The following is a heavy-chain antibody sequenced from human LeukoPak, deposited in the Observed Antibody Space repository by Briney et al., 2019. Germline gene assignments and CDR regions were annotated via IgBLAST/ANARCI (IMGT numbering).Heavy chain of an antibody. Sequence: SETLSLTCTVSGGSISSHYWSWIRQPPGKGLEWIGYIYYSGSTNYNPSLESRVTISVDTSKNQFSLKLSSVTAADTAVYYCARLVGAGYYYYMDVWGKGTTVTVSS. CDR1: GGSISSHY. V-gene: IGHV4-59*11. D-gene: IGHD3-10*01. J-gene: IGHJ6*03. CDR2: IYYSGST. CDR3: ARLVGAGYYYYMDV.